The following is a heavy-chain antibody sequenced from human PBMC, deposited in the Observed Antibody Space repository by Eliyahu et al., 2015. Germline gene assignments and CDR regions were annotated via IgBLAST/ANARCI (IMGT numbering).Heavy chain of an antibody. CDR1: GGSISSYX. Sequence: QVQLQESGPGLVKPSETLSLTCTVXGGSISSYXWSWIRQPPGKGLEWIGYIYYSGSTTYNSSLKSRVTMSVDTSKNQFSLKLSSVIAADTAVYYCARDRTPTVTTYPYYYYMDVWGKGTTVTVSS. CDR2: IYYSGST. D-gene: IGHD4-17*01. J-gene: IGHJ6*03. CDR3: ARDRTPTVTTYPYYYYMDV. V-gene: IGHV4-59*01.